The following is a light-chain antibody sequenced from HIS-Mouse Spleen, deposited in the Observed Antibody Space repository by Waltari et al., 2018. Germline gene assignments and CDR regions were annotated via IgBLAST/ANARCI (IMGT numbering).Light chain of an antibody. Sequence: QSALTQPASVSGSPGQSITISCPGTSSDVGGSNFVSWYQQHPGKAPKLMIYDVSNRPSGVSNRFSGSKSGNTASLTISGLQAEDEADYYCSSYTSSSTLYVFGTGTKVTVL. J-gene: IGLJ1*01. CDR2: DVS. CDR1: SSDVGGSNF. CDR3: SSYTSSSTLYV. V-gene: IGLV2-14*03.